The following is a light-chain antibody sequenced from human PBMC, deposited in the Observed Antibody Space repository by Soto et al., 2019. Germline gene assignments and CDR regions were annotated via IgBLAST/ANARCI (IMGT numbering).Light chain of an antibody. J-gene: IGKJ1*01. CDR2: GTS. CDR3: QQYSRSPRT. V-gene: IGKV3-20*01. CDR1: QSVSSSY. Sequence: EIVLTQSPGTLSLSPGERATHSCRASQSVSSSYLAWYQQKPGQAPRLLIYGTSSRATGIPDRFSGSGSGTGYTLTISRLEPEDFAVYYCQQYSRSPRTFGQGTKVDIK.